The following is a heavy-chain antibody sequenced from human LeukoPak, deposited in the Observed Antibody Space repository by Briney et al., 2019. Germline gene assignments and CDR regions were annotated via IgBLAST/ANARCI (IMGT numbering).Heavy chain of an antibody. Sequence: PGGSLRLSCAVSGFTVSSNYMSWVRQAPGKGLEWVANIKPDGTEKYYVDSVKGRFTVSRDNAKNSLYLQMNSLRAEDTAVYYCARGRRPSGTFYVDSWGQGTLVPVSS. CDR2: IKPDGTEK. CDR3: ARGRRPSGTFYVDS. V-gene: IGHV3-7*05. D-gene: IGHD2/OR15-2a*01. CDR1: GFTVSSNY. J-gene: IGHJ4*02.